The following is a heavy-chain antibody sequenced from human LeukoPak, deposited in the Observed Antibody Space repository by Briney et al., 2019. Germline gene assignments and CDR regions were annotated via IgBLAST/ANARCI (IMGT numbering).Heavy chain of an antibody. D-gene: IGHD6-13*01. J-gene: IGHJ6*02. V-gene: IGHV3-9*01. Sequence: GRSLRLSCAASGFTFDDYAMHWVRQAPGKGLEWVSGISWNSGSIGYADSVKGRFTISRDNAKNPLYLQMNSLRAEDTALYYCAKDSSSWYYYGMDVWGQGTTVTVSS. CDR1: GFTFDDYA. CDR2: ISWNSGSI. CDR3: AKDSSSWYYYGMDV.